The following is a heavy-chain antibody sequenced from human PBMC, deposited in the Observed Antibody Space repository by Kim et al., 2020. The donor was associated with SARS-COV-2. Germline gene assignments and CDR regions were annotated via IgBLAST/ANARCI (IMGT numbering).Heavy chain of an antibody. CDR3: AKAAGSSWVNWFDP. J-gene: IGHJ5*02. V-gene: IGHV3-23*01. D-gene: IGHD6-13*01. Sequence: ADSVKGRFTISRDKSKNTLYLQRNGLRAEDTAVYFCAKAAGSSWVNWFDPWGQGTLVTVSS.